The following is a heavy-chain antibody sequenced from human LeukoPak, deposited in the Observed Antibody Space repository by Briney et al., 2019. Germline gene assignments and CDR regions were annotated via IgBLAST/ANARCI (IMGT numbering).Heavy chain of an antibody. D-gene: IGHD2-2*01. V-gene: IGHV3-11*04. CDR1: GFTFSEHY. Sequence: WGSLRLSCAASGFTFSEHYMSWIRQAPGKGLDWGSYIKRSGSTIYDAYSVKCRFIISMDNDKNSLYLQMDSLRAEDTAVYYCAREGGSFYHFDYWAQGPLVTLSS. CDR2: IKRSGSTI. J-gene: IGHJ4*02. CDR3: AREGGSFYHFDY.